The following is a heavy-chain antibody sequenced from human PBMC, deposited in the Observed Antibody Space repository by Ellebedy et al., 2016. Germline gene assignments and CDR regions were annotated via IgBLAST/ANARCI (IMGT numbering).Heavy chain of an antibody. CDR2: INSNSGAT. CDR1: GDIFTDYY. Sequence: ASVTVSCKTSGDIFTDYYMHWVRQAPGQGLEWMGWINSNSGATNYAQKLQGRVTMTRDTSISTAYMELSRLRSDDTAVYYCARDPCTTTSCYTWFDPWGQGTLVTVSS. V-gene: IGHV1-2*02. D-gene: IGHD2-2*02. J-gene: IGHJ5*02. CDR3: ARDPCTTTSCYTWFDP.